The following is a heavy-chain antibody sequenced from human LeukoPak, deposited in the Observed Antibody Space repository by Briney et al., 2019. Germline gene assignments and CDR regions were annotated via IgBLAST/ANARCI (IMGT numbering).Heavy chain of an antibody. CDR1: GFTVSSNY. CDR2: IYSDGST. D-gene: IGHD2-2*01. J-gene: IGHJ4*02. V-gene: IGHV3-53*01. Sequence: GGSLRLSCAASGFTVSSNYMSWVRQAPGKGLEWVSVIYSDGSTYYADSVKGRFTISRDNSKNTLYLQMNSLRAEDTAVYYCARGFADCSSTSCYVYPFDYWGQGTLVTVSS. CDR3: ARGFADCSSTSCYVYPFDY.